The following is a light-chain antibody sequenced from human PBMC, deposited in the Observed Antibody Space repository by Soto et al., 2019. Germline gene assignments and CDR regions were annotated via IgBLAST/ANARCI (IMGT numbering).Light chain of an antibody. CDR3: GTWDSSLSASYV. Sequence: QSVLTQPPSVSAAPGQKVTISCSGSSSNIGNNYVSWYQQLPGTAPKLLIYENNKRPSGIPDRFSGSKSGTSATLGITGHQTGDEADYYCGTWDSSLSASYVFGTGTKVTVL. CDR2: ENN. V-gene: IGLV1-51*02. J-gene: IGLJ1*01. CDR1: SSNIGNNY.